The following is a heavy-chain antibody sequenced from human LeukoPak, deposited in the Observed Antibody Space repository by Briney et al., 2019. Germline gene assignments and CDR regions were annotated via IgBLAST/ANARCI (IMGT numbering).Heavy chain of an antibody. D-gene: IGHD2-2*01. Sequence: ASVKASCKASGYTFTSYGISWVRQAPGQGLEWMGWISAYNGNTNYAQKLQGRVTMTTDTSTSTAYMELRSLRSDDTAVYYCARDAPFGIVVVPAATRVQNWFDPWGQGTLVTVSS. J-gene: IGHJ5*02. CDR1: GYTFTSYG. V-gene: IGHV1-18*01. CDR3: ARDAPFGIVVVPAATRVQNWFDP. CDR2: ISAYNGNT.